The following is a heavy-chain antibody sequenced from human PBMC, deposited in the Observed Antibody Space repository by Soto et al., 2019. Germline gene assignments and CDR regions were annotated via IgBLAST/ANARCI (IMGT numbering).Heavy chain of an antibody. J-gene: IGHJ4*02. CDR3: ARGDGSGSYYPYFDH. CDR2: INHSGST. V-gene: IGHV4-34*01. Sequence: QVQLQQWGAGLLKPPETLSLTCAVYGGSFSGYYWSWIRQPPGEGLEWIGEINHSGSTNYNPSLKSRVTISVDTSKNKFSLKLSSVTAADTAVYYCARGDGSGSYYPYFDHWGQGTLVTVSS. CDR1: GGSFSGYY. D-gene: IGHD3-10*01.